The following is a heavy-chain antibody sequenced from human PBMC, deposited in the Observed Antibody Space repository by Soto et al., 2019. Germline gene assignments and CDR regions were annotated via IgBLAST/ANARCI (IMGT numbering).Heavy chain of an antibody. D-gene: IGHD5-12*01. CDR1: GFTFGSYG. J-gene: IGHJ4*02. V-gene: IGHV3-49*04. Sequence: SLRLSCKTSGFTFGSYGLTWVRQAPGKXLEWVAFIRSKVYAGTTEYAASVKGRFTISRDDSKSIVYLQMNSLQTEDTSVYFCTRVAGDGYNYDSDDYWGQGSLVTVSS. CDR3: TRVAGDGYNYDSDDY. CDR2: IRSKVYAGTT.